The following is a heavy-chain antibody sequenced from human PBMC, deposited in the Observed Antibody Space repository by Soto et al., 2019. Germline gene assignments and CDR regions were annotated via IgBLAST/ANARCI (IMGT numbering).Heavy chain of an antibody. CDR3: ARLLKNYYGSGGYNWFDP. CDR2: IYYSGST. V-gene: IGHV4-39*01. J-gene: IGHJ5*02. Sequence: SATLSLTCTVSGGSISSSTYYWGWIRQPQGTGLEWIGSIYYSGSTYYNPSLKSRVTISVDTSKNQFSLKLSSVTAADTAVYYCARLLKNYYGSGGYNWFDPWGQGTLVT. CDR1: GGSISSSTYY. D-gene: IGHD3-10*01.